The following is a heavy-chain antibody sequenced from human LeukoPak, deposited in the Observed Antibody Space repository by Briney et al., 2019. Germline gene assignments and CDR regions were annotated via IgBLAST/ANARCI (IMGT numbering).Heavy chain of an antibody. Sequence: SETLSLTCTVSGGSISSYYWSWIRQPPGKGLEWIGYIYYSGSTNYNPSLKSRVTISVDTSMNQFSLKLSSVPAADTAGYYCARHVVPRDYDFWSGYYSWFDPWGQGTLVTVSS. D-gene: IGHD3-3*01. V-gene: IGHV4-59*08. CDR2: IYYSGST. J-gene: IGHJ5*02. CDR1: GGSISSYY. CDR3: ARHVVPRDYDFWSGYYSWFDP.